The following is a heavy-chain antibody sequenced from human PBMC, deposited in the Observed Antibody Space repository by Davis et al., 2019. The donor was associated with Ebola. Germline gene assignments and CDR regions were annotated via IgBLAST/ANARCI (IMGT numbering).Heavy chain of an antibody. V-gene: IGHV3-74*01. CDR3: ARMYYDFWSGSYGMDV. Sequence: GESLKISCAASGFTFSSYWMHWVRQAPGKGLVWVSRINSDGSSTSYADSVKGRFTISRDNAKNTLYLQMNSLRAEDTAVYYCARMYYDFWSGSYGMDVWGQGTTVTVS. D-gene: IGHD3-3*01. CDR1: GFTFSSYW. J-gene: IGHJ6*02. CDR2: INSDGSST.